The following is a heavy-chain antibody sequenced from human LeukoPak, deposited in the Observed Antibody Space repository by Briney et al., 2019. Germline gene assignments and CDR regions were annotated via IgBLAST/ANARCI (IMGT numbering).Heavy chain of an antibody. D-gene: IGHD5-24*01. CDR2: IKQDGSEK. J-gene: IGHJ6*02. V-gene: IGHV3-7*05. CDR1: GFTFSNYW. CDR3: ARDLGRDGYNSGYYYDMDV. Sequence: GGSLRLSCAASGFTFSNYWISWVRQAPGKGLEWVANIKQDGSEKYYVDSVKGRFTISRDNAKNSLYLQMNSLRAKDTAVYYCARDLGRDGYNSGYYYDMDVWGQGTTVTVSS.